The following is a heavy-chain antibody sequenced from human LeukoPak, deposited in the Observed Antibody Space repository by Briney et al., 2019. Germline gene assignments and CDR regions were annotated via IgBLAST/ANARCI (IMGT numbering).Heavy chain of an antibody. CDR2: IYTSGST. CDR3: AAQMATRAHNWFDP. Sequence: SETLSLTCAVYGGSFSGYYWSWIRQPAGKGLEWIGRIYTSGSTNYNPSLKSRVTMSVDTSKNQFSLKLSSVTAADTAVYYRAAQMATRAHNWFDPWGQGTLVTVSS. V-gene: IGHV4-59*10. J-gene: IGHJ5*02. D-gene: IGHD5-24*01. CDR1: GGSFSGYY.